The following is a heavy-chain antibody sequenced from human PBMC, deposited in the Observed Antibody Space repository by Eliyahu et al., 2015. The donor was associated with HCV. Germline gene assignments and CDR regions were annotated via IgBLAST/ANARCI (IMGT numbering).Heavy chain of an antibody. D-gene: IGHD3-10*01. Sequence: EVQLVQSGAEVKESGGSLKISCKGSRNSFDSHWIGWVRQMPGNGLEWMGIIYPGDSDTRYSPSFQGQVTISADKSTDTAYLQWGSLRASDTAMYYCARLEGRIGGSFDIWGQGTMVTVSS. CDR2: IYPGDSDT. CDR1: RNSFDSHW. CDR3: ARLEGRIGGSFDI. V-gene: IGHV5-51*01. J-gene: IGHJ3*02.